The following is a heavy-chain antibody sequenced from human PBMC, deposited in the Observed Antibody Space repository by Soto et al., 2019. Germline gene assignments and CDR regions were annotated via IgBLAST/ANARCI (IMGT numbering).Heavy chain of an antibody. CDR3: AKDHDYGDYDHDAFDI. Sequence: QVQLVESGGGVVQPGRSLRLSCAASGFTFSSYGMHWVRQAPGKGLEWVAVISYDGSNKYYADSVKGRFTISRDNSKNTLYLQMNRLRAEDTAVYYCAKDHDYGDYDHDAFDIWGQGKMVTVSS. CDR2: ISYDGSNK. D-gene: IGHD4-17*01. V-gene: IGHV3-30*18. CDR1: GFTFSSYG. J-gene: IGHJ3*02.